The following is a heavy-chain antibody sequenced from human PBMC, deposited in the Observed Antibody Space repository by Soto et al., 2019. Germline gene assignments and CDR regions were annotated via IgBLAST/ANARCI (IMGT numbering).Heavy chain of an antibody. V-gene: IGHV3-21*01. D-gene: IGHD2-2*01. J-gene: IGHJ3*01. CDR1: GFAFGDYI. Sequence: AQLVESGGSLVKPGGSLRLSCAASGFAFGDYIMNWVRQAPGRGLEWVASISHSGTYIFYADSVKGRFAISRDNAAGSLFLHMSTLRVDDTAIYYCASPRDYCVSTSNCFIAFDLCGQGTRVTVSS. CDR2: ISHSGTYI. CDR3: ASPRDYCVSTSNCFIAFDL.